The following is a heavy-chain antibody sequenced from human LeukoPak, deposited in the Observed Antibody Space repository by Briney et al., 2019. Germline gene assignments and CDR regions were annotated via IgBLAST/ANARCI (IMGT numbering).Heavy chain of an antibody. CDR2: ISYDESSK. J-gene: IGHJ1*01. Sequence: GGSLRLSCAASGFTFSNYAMHWVRQAPGKGLEWVAVISYDESSKYYADSVKGRFTISRDNAKNSLYLQMNSLRAEDTAVYYCARDYYDSSGYYYFQHWGQGTLVTVSS. D-gene: IGHD3-22*01. CDR1: GFTFSNYA. CDR3: ARDYYDSSGYYYFQH. V-gene: IGHV3-30-3*01.